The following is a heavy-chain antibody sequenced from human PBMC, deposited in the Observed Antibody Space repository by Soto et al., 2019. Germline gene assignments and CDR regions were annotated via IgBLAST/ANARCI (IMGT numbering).Heavy chain of an antibody. V-gene: IGHV4-30-2*01. Sequence: QLQLQESGSGLVKPSQTLSLTCAVSGGSISSGGYSWSWIRQPPGKGLEWIGYIYHSGSTYYNSSLKSRVSRAVDRSKNQLSLKLRSVPAADTAVYYCARGHVVAAQHWGQGTLVTVSS. J-gene: IGHJ4*02. CDR2: IYHSGST. CDR3: ARGHVVAAQH. D-gene: IGHD2-15*01. CDR1: GGSISSGGYS.